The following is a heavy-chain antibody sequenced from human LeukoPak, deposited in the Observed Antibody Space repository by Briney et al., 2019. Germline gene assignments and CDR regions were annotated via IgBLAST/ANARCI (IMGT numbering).Heavy chain of an antibody. CDR1: GYTFTSYY. D-gene: IGHD3-3*01. V-gene: IGHV1-46*01. CDR2: FNPGGGGT. Sequence: GASVKVSCKASGYTFTSYYIHWVRQAPGQGLEWMGIFNPGGGGTSYAQKLQGRVTMTTDTSTSTAYMELRSLRSDDTAVYYCARWFDDFWSGYFDYWGQGTLVTVSS. CDR3: ARWFDDFWSGYFDY. J-gene: IGHJ4*02.